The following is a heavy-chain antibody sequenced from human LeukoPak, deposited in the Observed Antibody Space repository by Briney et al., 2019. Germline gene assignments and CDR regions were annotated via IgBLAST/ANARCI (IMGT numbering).Heavy chain of an antibody. D-gene: IGHD6-6*01. CDR3: AKAQPQRVATRPLGPLNYYYYMAV. V-gene: IGHV3-7*01. CDR1: GFTFSSYW. Sequence: GGSLRLSCAASGFTFSSYWMSWVRQVPGKGLEWVANIKQDGGDKYYVDSVKGRFTISRDNAKNSLYLQMNSLRAEDTAVYYCAKAQPQRVATRPLGPLNYYYYMAVWGKGTRSPSP. CDR2: IKQDGGDK. J-gene: IGHJ6*03.